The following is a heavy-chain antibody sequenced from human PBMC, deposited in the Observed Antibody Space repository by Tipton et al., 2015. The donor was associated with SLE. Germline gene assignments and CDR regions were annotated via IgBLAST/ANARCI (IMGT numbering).Heavy chain of an antibody. V-gene: IGHV3-21*01. J-gene: IGHJ6*03. D-gene: IGHD6-13*01. Sequence: SLRLSCAASGFTFSRYSMNWVRQAPGKGLEWVSSISSSSSYIYYADSVKGRFTISRDNAKNSLYLQMNSLRAEDTAVYYCARDPAGPYYYYMDVWGKGTTVTVSS. CDR1: GFTFSRYS. CDR3: ARDPAGPYYYYMDV. CDR2: ISSSSSYI.